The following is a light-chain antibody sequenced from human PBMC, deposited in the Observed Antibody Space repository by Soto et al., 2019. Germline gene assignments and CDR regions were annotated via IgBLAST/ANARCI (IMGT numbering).Light chain of an antibody. CDR3: AAWDESPNVPV. J-gene: IGLJ3*02. CDR2: SNN. CDR1: NSNIGRNT. V-gene: IGLV1-44*01. Sequence: QSVLTQPPSASGTPGQRVTISCSGSNSNIGRNTVNWYQQLPGAAPNLLIYSNNQRPSGVPDRFSGSKSGTSASPAISGLQSEDEADYYCAAWDESPNVPVFGGGTKLTVL.